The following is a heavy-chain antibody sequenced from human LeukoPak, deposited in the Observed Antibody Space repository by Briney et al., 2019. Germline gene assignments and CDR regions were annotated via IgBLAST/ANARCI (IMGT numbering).Heavy chain of an antibody. V-gene: IGHV3-23*01. CDR3: VKDVIVGARRGHICSFDY. D-gene: IGHD2/OR15-2a*01. J-gene: IGHJ4*02. CDR2: ISGSGGST. CDR1: GFTFSSYA. Sequence: GGSLRLSCAASGFTFSSYAMSWVRPAPGKGLEWVSAISGSGGSTYYADSVKGRFTISRDNSKNTLYLQMSSLRAEDTAVYYCVKDVIVGARRGHICSFDYWAQGTLVTVSS.